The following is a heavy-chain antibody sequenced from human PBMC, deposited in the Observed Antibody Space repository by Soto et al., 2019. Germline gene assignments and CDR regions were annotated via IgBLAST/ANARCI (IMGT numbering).Heavy chain of an antibody. CDR1: GGSISSSNW. Sequence: SETLSLTCAVSGGSISSSNWWSWVRQPPGRGLEWTGEIYHSGSTNYHPSLKSRVTISVDKSKNQFSLKLSCVTAADTAVYYCARGGYDFGANDFDYDWGQGTLVTVSS. CDR3: ARGGYDFGANDFDYD. CDR2: IYHSGST. V-gene: IGHV4-4*02. D-gene: IGHD5-12*01. J-gene: IGHJ4*02.